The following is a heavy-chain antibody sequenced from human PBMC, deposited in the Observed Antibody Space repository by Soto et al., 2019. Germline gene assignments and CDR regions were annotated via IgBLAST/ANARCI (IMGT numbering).Heavy chain of an antibody. D-gene: IGHD4-17*01. V-gene: IGHV4-39*01. CDR2: MYYSGST. CDR1: GGSISSSNYF. J-gene: IGHJ5*02. CDR3: AGHGERTIRSLTWVDP. Sequence: QLQLQESGPGLVKPSETLSLTCTVSGGSISSSNYFWGWIRQPPGKGLEWIGSMYYSGSTYYNPCLXTXVXMXXDTSKSQCALKLSSVTAADTAMYYCAGHGERTIRSLTWVDPWGQGTLVTVSS.